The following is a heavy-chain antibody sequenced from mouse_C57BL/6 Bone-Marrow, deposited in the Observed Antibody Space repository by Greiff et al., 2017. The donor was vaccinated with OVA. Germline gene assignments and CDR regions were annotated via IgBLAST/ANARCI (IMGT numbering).Heavy chain of an antibody. J-gene: IGHJ1*03. CDR3: TRDHYGSSYGYFDV. CDR2: ISSGGDYI. V-gene: IGHV5-9-1*02. CDR1: GFTFSSYA. Sequence: EVKLMESGEGLVKPGGSLKLSCAASGFTFSSYAMSWVRQTPEKRLEWVAYISSGGDYICYADTVKGRFTISRDNARNTLYLQMSSLKSEDTAMYYCTRDHYGSSYGYFDVWGTGTTVTVSS. D-gene: IGHD1-1*01.